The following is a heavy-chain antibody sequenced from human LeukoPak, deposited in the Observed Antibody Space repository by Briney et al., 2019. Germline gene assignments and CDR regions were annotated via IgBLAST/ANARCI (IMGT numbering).Heavy chain of an antibody. CDR1: GGSISSSSCY. Sequence: PSETLSLTCTVSGGSISSSSCYWGWIRQPPGKGLEWIGSIYYSGSTYYNPSLKSRVTISVDTSKNQFSLKLSSVTAADTAVYYCARRTRDYYYYMDVWGKGTTVTVSS. D-gene: IGHD3/OR15-3a*01. CDR2: IYYSGST. CDR3: ARRTRDYYYYMDV. V-gene: IGHV4-39*07. J-gene: IGHJ6*03.